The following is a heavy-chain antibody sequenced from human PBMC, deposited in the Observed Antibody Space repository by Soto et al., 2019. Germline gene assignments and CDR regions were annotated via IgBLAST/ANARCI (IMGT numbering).Heavy chain of an antibody. Sequence: EVQLVESGGGLVQPGRSLRLSCAASGFTFDDYAMHWVRQAPGKGLEWVSGISWNSGSIGYADSVKGRFTISRDNAKNSLYLQMNRLRAEDTALYYCAKDRAMQLGYYGMDVWGQGTTVTVSS. J-gene: IGHJ6*02. CDR1: GFTFDDYA. D-gene: IGHD6-6*01. V-gene: IGHV3-9*01. CDR3: AKDRAMQLGYYGMDV. CDR2: ISWNSGSI.